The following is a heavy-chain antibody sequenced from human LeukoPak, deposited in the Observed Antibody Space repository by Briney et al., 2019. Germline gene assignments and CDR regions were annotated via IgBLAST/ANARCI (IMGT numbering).Heavy chain of an antibody. CDR1: GFTFSSYA. CDR3: AGNVLRSPGMDV. D-gene: IGHD3-3*01. CDR2: ISYDGSNK. V-gene: IGHV3-30*04. Sequence: GGSLRLSCAASGFTFSSYAMHWVRQAPGKRLEWVAVISYDGSNKYYADSVKGRFTISRDNSKNTLYLQMNSLRAEDTAVYYCAGNVLRSPGMDVWGQGTTVTVSS. J-gene: IGHJ6*02.